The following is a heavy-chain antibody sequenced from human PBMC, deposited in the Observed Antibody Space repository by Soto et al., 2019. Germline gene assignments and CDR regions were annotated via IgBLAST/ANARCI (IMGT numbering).Heavy chain of an antibody. V-gene: IGHV1-69*01. D-gene: IGHD6-19*01. J-gene: IGHJ4*02. Sequence: QVQLVQSGAEVKKPGSSVKVSCKASGGTFSSYAISWVRQAPGQGLEWMGGIIPIFGTANYAQKFQGRVTITADESTSTAYRELSSLRSEDTAVYYCARGGGSEYSSGWYIGVYWGQGTLVTVSS. CDR3: ARGGGSEYSSGWYIGVY. CDR2: IIPIFGTA. CDR1: GGTFSSYA.